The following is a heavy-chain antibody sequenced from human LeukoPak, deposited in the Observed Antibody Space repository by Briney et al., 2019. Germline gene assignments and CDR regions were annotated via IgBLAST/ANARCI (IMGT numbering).Heavy chain of an antibody. CDR2: IYHTGST. V-gene: IGHV4-30-2*01. Sequence: SETLSLTCDVSGGSISSGLYSWSWIRQPLGKGLEWIGYIYHTGSTYYNPSLKSRVTISVDTSKNQFSLRLSSVTAADTAVYYCARDTGAAAVSWGQGTLVTVSS. J-gene: IGHJ5*02. CDR1: GGSISSGLYS. CDR3: ARDTGAAAVS. D-gene: IGHD6-13*01.